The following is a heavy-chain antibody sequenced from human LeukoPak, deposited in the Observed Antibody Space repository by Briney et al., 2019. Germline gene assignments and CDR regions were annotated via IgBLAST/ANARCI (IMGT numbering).Heavy chain of an antibody. Sequence: GGSLRLSCTTSGFTYSDYYMSWIRQAPGKGLEWVSYISSSSVYTDYADSVKGRFTISRDNGKNSLFLQMNSLRAEDTAVYYCARDLHYYVAMDVWGQGTTVTVSS. CDR1: GFTYSDYY. D-gene: IGHD3-10*02. J-gene: IGHJ6*02. V-gene: IGHV3-11*06. CDR3: ARDLHYYVAMDV. CDR2: ISSSSVYT.